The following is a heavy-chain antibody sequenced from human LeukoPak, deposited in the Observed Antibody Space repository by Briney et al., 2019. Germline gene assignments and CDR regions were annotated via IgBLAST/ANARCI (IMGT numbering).Heavy chain of an antibody. CDR3: ARERATMVRGVFYYYGMDV. CDR2: ISSSSSYI. D-gene: IGHD3-10*01. V-gene: IGHV3-21*01. Sequence: PGGSLRLSCAASGFTFSSYSMNWVRQAPGKGLEWVSSISSSSSYIYYADSVKGRFTISRDSAKNSLYLQMNSLRAEDTAVYYCARERATMVRGVFYYYGMDVWGQGTTVTVSS. CDR1: GFTFSSYS. J-gene: IGHJ6*02.